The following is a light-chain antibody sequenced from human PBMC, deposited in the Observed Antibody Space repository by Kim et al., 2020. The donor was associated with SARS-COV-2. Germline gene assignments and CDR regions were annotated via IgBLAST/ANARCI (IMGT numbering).Light chain of an antibody. CDR2: AAS. CDR3: QMYYGSPPNS. J-gene: IGKJ2*01. CDR1: HPVVGNC. Sequence: PGGGATLYCRVSHPVVGNCLAWYQQKSGQAPRLLIYAASSRASGVPDRFRGSGSGTDFTLIINRVEPEDLAVYYCQMYYGSPPNSFGQGTKLEI. V-gene: IGKV3-20*01.